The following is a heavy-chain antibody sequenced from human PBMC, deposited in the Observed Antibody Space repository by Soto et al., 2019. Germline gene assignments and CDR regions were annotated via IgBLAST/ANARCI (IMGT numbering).Heavy chain of an antibody. V-gene: IGHV3-33*01. Sequence: GGSLRLSCAASGFTFSSYGMHWVRQAPGKGLEWVAVIWYDGSNKYYVDSVKGRFTISRDNSKNTLYLQMNSLRAEDTAVYYCARDRNGDGPAWYWGQGTLVTVSS. CDR1: GFTFSSYG. D-gene: IGHD4-17*01. CDR2: IWYDGSNK. CDR3: ARDRNGDGPAWY. J-gene: IGHJ4*02.